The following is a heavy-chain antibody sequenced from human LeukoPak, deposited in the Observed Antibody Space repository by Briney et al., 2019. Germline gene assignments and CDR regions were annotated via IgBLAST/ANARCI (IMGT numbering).Heavy chain of an antibody. V-gene: IGHV4-34*01. D-gene: IGHD3-22*01. Sequence: KPSETLSLTCAVYGGSFSGYYWSWIRQPPGKGLEWIGEINHSGSTNYNPSLKSRVTISVDTSKNQFSLKLSSVTAADTAVYYCAGNEDSSGPIGYWGQGTLVTVSS. CDR3: AGNEDSSGPIGY. CDR1: GGSFSGYY. J-gene: IGHJ4*02. CDR2: INHSGST.